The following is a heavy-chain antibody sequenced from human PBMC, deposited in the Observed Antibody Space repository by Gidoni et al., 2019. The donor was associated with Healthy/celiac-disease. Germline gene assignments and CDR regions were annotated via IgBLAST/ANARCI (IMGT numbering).Heavy chain of an antibody. V-gene: IGHV3-48*04. J-gene: IGHJ5*02. CDR1: GFTFSSYS. CDR3: ARDSVVRGWDVHNWFDP. CDR2: ISSSSSTI. Sequence: EVQLVESGGGLVQPGGSLRLSCAASGFTFSSYSMNWVRQAPGKGLEWVSYISSSSSTIYYADSVKGRFTISRDNAKNSLYLQMNSLRAEDTAVYYCARDSVVRGWDVHNWFDPWGQGTLVTVSS. D-gene: IGHD3-10*01.